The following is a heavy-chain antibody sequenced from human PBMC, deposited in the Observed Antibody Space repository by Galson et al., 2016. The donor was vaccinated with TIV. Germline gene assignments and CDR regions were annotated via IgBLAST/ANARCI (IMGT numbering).Heavy chain of an antibody. Sequence: SLRLSCAASGFTFSDYCMSWIRQAPGKGLEWVSYITNSGSAINYAASVEGRFTISRDNAKNSLYLQMNSLSAEDTAVYYCARVPTIFGVVIKRDGMDVWGKVATVTVSS. V-gene: IGHV3-11*01. D-gene: IGHD3-3*01. CDR2: ITNSGSAI. CDR3: ARVPTIFGVVIKRDGMDV. CDR1: GFTFSDYC. J-gene: IGHJ6*04.